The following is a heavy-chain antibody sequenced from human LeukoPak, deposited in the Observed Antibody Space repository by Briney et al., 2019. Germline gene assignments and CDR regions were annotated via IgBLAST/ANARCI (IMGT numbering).Heavy chain of an antibody. CDR1: GFTFSDYS. CDR3: ASRVGALEY. CDR2: ISSSSSTI. Sequence: GGSLRLSCAASGFTFSDYSMNWVRQAPGKGLEWVSYISSSSSTIFYAASEKGRFTISRDNAKNSLYLQMDSLRAEETAVYYCASRVGALEYWGQGTLVIVSS. J-gene: IGHJ4*02. V-gene: IGHV3-48*01. D-gene: IGHD1-26*01.